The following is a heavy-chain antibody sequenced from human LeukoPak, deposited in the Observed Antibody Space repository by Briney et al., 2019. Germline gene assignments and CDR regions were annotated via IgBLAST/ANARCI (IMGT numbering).Heavy chain of an antibody. Sequence: PGGSLRLSCAASGFTFSDHYMDWVRQAPGKGLEWVGRIRTKADSNTTEYAASVKGRFTISRDDSKNSLYLQMNSLKCEDTAVYYCAREWDSGSYYLGYFDYWGQGTLVTVSS. D-gene: IGHD1-26*01. CDR2: IRTKADSNTT. CDR1: GFTFSDHY. V-gene: IGHV3-72*01. J-gene: IGHJ4*02. CDR3: AREWDSGSYYLGYFDY.